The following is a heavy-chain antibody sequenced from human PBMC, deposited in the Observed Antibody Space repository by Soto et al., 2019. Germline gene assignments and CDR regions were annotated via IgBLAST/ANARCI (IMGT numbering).Heavy chain of an antibody. V-gene: IGHV1-18*01. Sequence: ASVKVCCKASGVTFTGHGFTWVRHSPGQGLEWMGWSSALNGYTNYEQNFQGRLTITTDSSTSTAYMELRSMRSDDTAVYYCASATSIAIGLRNWGQGTLVTVSS. CDR2: SSALNGYT. CDR1: GVTFTGHG. J-gene: IGHJ4*02. CDR3: ASATSIAIGLRN. D-gene: IGHD6-6*01.